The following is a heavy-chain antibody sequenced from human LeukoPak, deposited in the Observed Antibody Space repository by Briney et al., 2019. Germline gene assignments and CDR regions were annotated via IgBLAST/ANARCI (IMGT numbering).Heavy chain of an antibody. V-gene: IGHV3-66*02. CDR2: LYSGGHT. CDR3: ARARCDSCGYGS. J-gene: IGHJ5*02. CDR1: GFTVTSSY. D-gene: IGHD3-22*01. Sequence: PGGSLRLSCAASGFTVTSSYMSWVRQAPGKGLEWVAVLYSGGHTYYAGSVRGRFTISGDTSKNTLYLQMDSLRSEDTAEYYCARARCDSCGYGSWGQGTLVTASS.